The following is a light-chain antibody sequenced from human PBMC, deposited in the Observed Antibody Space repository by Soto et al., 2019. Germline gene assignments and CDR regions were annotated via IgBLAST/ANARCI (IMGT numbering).Light chain of an antibody. Sequence: QSALPQPASVSGSPGQSITISCTGTSSDVGNYNLVSWYQQHPGKAPKLMIYEVTKRPSGVSNRFSGSKSGNTASLTISGLQAEDEADYYCSSYAGSSTLVFGGGTKVTVL. J-gene: IGLJ3*02. CDR1: SSDVGNYNL. V-gene: IGLV2-23*02. CDR2: EVT. CDR3: SSYAGSSTLV.